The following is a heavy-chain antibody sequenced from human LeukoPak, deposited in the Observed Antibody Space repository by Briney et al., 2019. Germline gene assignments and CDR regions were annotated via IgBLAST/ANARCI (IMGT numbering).Heavy chain of an antibody. V-gene: IGHV3-23*01. Sequence: GGSLRLSCAASGFTFTTYWMSWVRQAPGKGLEWVSAISGSGGSTYYADSVKGRFTISRDNSKNTLYLQMNSLRAEDTAVYYRAGAPYYYYYYMDVWGKGTTVTISS. CDR2: ISGSGGST. CDR1: GFTFTTYW. J-gene: IGHJ6*03. D-gene: IGHD1-26*01. CDR3: AGAPYYYYYYMDV.